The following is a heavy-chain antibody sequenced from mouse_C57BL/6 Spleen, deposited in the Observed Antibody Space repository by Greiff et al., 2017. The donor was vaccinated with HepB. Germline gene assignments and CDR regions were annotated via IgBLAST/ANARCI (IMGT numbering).Heavy chain of an antibody. CDR3: ARDSSGYVAWFAY. J-gene: IGHJ3*01. CDR1: GYAFSSSW. V-gene: IGHV1-82*01. D-gene: IGHD3-2*02. Sequence: QVQLQQSGPELVKPGASVKISCKASGYAFSSSWMNWVKQRPGQGLEWIGRIYPGDGDTNYNGKFKGKATLTADKSSSTAYMQLSSLTSEDSAVYFCARDSSGYVAWFAYWGQGTLVTVSA. CDR2: IYPGDGDT.